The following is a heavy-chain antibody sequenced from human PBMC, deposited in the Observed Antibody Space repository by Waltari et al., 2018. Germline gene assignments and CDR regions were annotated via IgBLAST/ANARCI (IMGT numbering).Heavy chain of an antibody. CDR1: GGSFRGHY. CDR3: ARIKDRQWLPPHDAFDI. V-gene: IGHV4-34*01. CDR2: INPSGST. J-gene: IGHJ3*02. Sequence: QVQLQQWGAGLLMPSETLSLTCAVYGGSFRGHYWRRIRQSAGKGLEWIGEINPSGSTNNNPALKSRVTMSVDTSKKQFSLKLSSVTAADTALYFCARIKDRQWLPPHDAFDIWGQGTMVTVSS. D-gene: IGHD6-19*01.